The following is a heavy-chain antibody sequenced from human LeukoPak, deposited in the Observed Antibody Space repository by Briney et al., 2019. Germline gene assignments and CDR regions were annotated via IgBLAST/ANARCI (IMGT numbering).Heavy chain of an antibody. J-gene: IGHJ4*02. V-gene: IGHV4-39*07. CDR2: MFYNGAT. CDR3: AREARFALPVVGSGDY. D-gene: IGHD6-19*01. Sequence: PSETLSLTCSVSGGSISSSDYYWGWIRQPPGKGLEWIGTMFYNGATKSNPSLSSRVTMSIDTSKNQFSLKLRSVTAADTAVYYCAREARFALPVVGSGDYWGQGTLVTVPS. CDR1: GGSISSSDYY.